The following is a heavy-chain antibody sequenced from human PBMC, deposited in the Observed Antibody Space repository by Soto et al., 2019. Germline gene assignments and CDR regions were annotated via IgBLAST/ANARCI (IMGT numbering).Heavy chain of an antibody. CDR3: AGGMCFGGSCYLDV. CDR2: ISPGIDIR. J-gene: IGHJ4*02. CDR1: GGTFRTNT. Sequence: QVQLVQSGAEVKKPGSSWKFSCKASGGTFRTNTLNWLRQAPGQGLEWMGGISPGIDIRDYAQKFQGRVTITADESTSTVYMQLSTLISEDTALYYCAGGMCFGGSCYLDVWGQGTLVTVSS. D-gene: IGHD2-15*01. V-gene: IGHV1-69*12.